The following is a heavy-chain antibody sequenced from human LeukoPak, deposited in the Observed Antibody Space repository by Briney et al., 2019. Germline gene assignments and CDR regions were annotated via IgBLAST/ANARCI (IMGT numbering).Heavy chain of an antibody. Sequence: SETLSLTCAVYGGSFSGYYWSWIRQPPGKGLEWIGEINHSGSTNYNPSLKSRVTISVDTSKNQFSLKLSSVTAADTAVYYCARGLRSDGTSGYFDYWGQGTLVTVSS. D-gene: IGHD3-10*01. V-gene: IGHV4-34*01. J-gene: IGHJ4*02. CDR3: ARGLRSDGTSGYFDY. CDR1: GGSFSGYY. CDR2: INHSGST.